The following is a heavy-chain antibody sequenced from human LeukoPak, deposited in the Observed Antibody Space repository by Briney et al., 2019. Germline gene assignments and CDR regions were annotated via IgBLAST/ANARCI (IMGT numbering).Heavy chain of an antibody. D-gene: IGHD4-23*01. Sequence: GGSLRLSCAASGFTFSSYEMHWVRQAPGKGLEWVSYISSSGSTIYYADSVKGRFTISRDNAKNSLYLQLNSLRAEDTAVYYCARDYGGSSPFDYWGQGTLVTVSS. CDR3: ARDYGGSSPFDY. J-gene: IGHJ4*02. CDR2: ISSSGSTI. CDR1: GFTFSSYE. V-gene: IGHV3-48*03.